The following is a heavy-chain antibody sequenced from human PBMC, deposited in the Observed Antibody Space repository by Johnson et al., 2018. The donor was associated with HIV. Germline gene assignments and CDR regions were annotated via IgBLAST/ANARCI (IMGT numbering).Heavy chain of an antibody. J-gene: IGHJ3*02. CDR2: INSDGSST. CDR1: GFTVSSNY. CDR3: ARERDTDMAGDAFDI. D-gene: IGHD5-18*01. V-gene: IGHV3-74*01. Sequence: EVQLVESGGGLIQPGGSLRLSCAASGFTVSSNYMSWVRQAPGKGLEWVSRINSDGSSTRYADSVKGRFTISRDNAKNTLYLQMNSLRAEDTAVYYCARERDTDMAGDAFDIWGQGTMVTVSS.